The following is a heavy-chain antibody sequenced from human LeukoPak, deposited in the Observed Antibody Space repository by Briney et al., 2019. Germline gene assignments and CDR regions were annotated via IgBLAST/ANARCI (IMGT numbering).Heavy chain of an antibody. D-gene: IGHD6-19*01. CDR1: GFTFSSYA. J-gene: IGHJ4*02. Sequence: GGPLRLSCAASGFTFSSYAMSWVRQAPGKGLVWVSRIKSDGMTTSYADSVKGRFTISRDNAKNILYLQMNSLRAEDTAVYYCVRVGAVAGTLDYWGQGTQVTVSS. CDR3: VRVGAVAGTLDY. CDR2: IKSDGMTT. V-gene: IGHV3-74*01.